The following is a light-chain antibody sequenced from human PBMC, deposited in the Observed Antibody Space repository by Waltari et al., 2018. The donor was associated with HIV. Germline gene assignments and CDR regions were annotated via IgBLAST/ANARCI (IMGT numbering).Light chain of an antibody. CDR1: QTVDHQS. Sequence: VLTQSPATLSVSPGENDTLSCRASQTVDHQSLTWFQQRPGQAPRLVLFASSTRATGIPDRFHGSESGTEFTLTIRRLEPEDFAIYYCQVYGGSPRWTFGPGTRLEIK. CDR2: ASS. J-gene: IGKJ1*01. CDR3: QVYGGSPRWT. V-gene: IGKV3-20*01.